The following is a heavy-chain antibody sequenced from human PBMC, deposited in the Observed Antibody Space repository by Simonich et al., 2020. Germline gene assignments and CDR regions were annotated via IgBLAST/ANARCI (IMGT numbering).Heavy chain of an antibody. CDR2: IYYSGST. J-gene: IGHJ4*02. D-gene: IGHD6-6*01. Sequence: QLQLQESGPGLVKPSETLSLTCTVSGGSISSSSYYWGWIRLPPGKGLEWIGGIYYSGSTYYNPSLKSRVTISGDTSKNQFSLKLSSVTAADTAVYYCARWAYSSSYFDYWGQGTLVTVSS. CDR1: GGSISSSSYY. V-gene: IGHV4-39*01. CDR3: ARWAYSSSYFDY.